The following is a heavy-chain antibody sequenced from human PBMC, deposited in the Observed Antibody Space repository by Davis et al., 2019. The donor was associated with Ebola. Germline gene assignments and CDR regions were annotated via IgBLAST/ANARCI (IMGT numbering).Heavy chain of an antibody. CDR1: GGTFSSYA. V-gene: IGHV1-69*06. J-gene: IGHJ6*02. Sequence: SVKVSCKASGGTFSSYAISWVRQAPGQGLEWMGGIIPIFGTANYAQKFQGRVTITADKSTSTAYMELSSLRSEDTAVYYCARDKVVVVAATVIYYYGMDVWGQGTTVTVSS. D-gene: IGHD2-15*01. CDR3: ARDKVVVVAATVIYYYGMDV. CDR2: IIPIFGTA.